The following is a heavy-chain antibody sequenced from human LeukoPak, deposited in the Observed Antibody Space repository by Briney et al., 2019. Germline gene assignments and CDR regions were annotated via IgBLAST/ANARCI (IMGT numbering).Heavy chain of an antibody. D-gene: IGHD3-10*01. CDR3: ANEPGGLLWFGELGDY. CDR1: GFTFSDYY. Sequence: GGSLRLSCAASGFTFSDYYMSWIRQAPGKGLEWVSYISRSGSNIYYADSVKGRFTISRDNAKNSLYLQMNSLRAEDTAVYYCANEPGGLLWFGELGDYWGQGTLVTVSS. J-gene: IGHJ4*02. V-gene: IGHV3-11*04. CDR2: ISRSGSNI.